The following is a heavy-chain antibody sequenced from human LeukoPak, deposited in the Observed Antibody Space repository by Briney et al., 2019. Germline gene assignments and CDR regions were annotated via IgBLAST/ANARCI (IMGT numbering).Heavy chain of an antibody. V-gene: IGHV3-33*06. Sequence: GGSLRLSCAASGFTFSSYAMHWVRQAPGKGLEWVAVIWHDGSDKYYIDSVKGRLTISRDNSKNTLYLQMNSLRAGDTAVYYCAKDMGDTALQNFFDPWGQGTLVTVSS. J-gene: IGHJ5*02. CDR1: GFTFSSYA. CDR3: AKDMGDTALQNFFDP. CDR2: IWHDGSDK. D-gene: IGHD2-21*01.